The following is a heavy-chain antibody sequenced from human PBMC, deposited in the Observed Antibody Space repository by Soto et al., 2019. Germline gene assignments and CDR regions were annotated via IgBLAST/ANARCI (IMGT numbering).Heavy chain of an antibody. V-gene: IGHV3-23*01. J-gene: IGHJ6*02. CDR2: ISGSGGST. CDR3: AKVIDRSRRKRYGPFLEWFSYGMDV. Sequence: GSLRLSCAASEFTFSSYGMSWVRQAPGKGLEWVSAISGSGGSTYYADSVKGRFTISRDNSKNTLYLQMNSLRAEDTAVYYCAKVIDRSRRKRYGPFLEWFSYGMDVWGQGTTVTVSS. CDR1: EFTFSSYG. D-gene: IGHD3-3*01.